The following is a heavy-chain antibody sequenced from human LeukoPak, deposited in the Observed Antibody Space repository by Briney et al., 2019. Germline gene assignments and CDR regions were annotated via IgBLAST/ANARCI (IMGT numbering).Heavy chain of an antibody. Sequence: GGTLRLSCAASGFTFSSYGISWVRQAPGKGLVWVSVISKDGSTSIYADSVRGRLTISRDNAKNTLYLQMNSLRAEDTAVYYCAREGCSSTSCYGFQHWGQGTLVTVSS. CDR3: AREGCSSTSCYGFQH. CDR2: ISKDGSTS. D-gene: IGHD2-2*01. CDR1: GFTFSSYG. V-gene: IGHV3-74*01. J-gene: IGHJ1*01.